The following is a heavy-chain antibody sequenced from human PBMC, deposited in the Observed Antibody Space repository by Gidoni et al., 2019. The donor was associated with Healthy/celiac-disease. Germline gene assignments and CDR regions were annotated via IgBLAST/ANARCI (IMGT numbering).Heavy chain of an antibody. V-gene: IGHV1-2*02. D-gene: IGHD6-13*01. CDR1: GYTCTGYY. CDR3: ARVGAYSSSWYWNY. J-gene: IGHJ4*02. CDR2: INPNSGGT. Sequence: QVQLVQSGAEVKKPGASVKVSRKASGYTCTGYYMHWVRQAPGHGLEWMGWINPNSGGTNYAQKFQGRVTMTRDTSISTAYMELSRLRSDDTAVYYCARVGAYSSSWYWNYWGQGTLVTVSS.